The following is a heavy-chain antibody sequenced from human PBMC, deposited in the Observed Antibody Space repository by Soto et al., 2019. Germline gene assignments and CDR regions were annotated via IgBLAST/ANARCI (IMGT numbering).Heavy chain of an antibody. V-gene: IGHV1-58*02. CDR1: GFTFTSSA. D-gene: IGHD2-15*01. CDR2: IVVGSGNT. CDR3: AATEGYCSGGSCYLDAFDI. Sequence: SVKVSCKASGFTFTSSAMQWVRQARGQRLEWIGWIVVGSGNTNYAKKFQERVTITRDMSTSTAYMELSSLRSEDTAVYYCAATEGYCSGGSCYLDAFDIWGQGTMVTVSS. J-gene: IGHJ3*02.